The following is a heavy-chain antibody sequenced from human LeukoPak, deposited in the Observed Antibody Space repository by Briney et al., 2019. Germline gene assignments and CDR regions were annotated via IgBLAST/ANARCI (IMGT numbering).Heavy chain of an antibody. D-gene: IGHD5-18*01. Sequence: SVKVSCKASGGTFSGYAISWVRQAPGQGLEWMGGIIPIFGTANYAQKFQGRVTITADESTSTAYMELSSLRSEDTAVYYCASDSRYSSWPLYYYYYMDVWGKGTTVTVSS. V-gene: IGHV1-69*01. CDR2: IIPIFGTA. CDR3: ASDSRYSSWPLYYYYYMDV. CDR1: GGTFSGYA. J-gene: IGHJ6*03.